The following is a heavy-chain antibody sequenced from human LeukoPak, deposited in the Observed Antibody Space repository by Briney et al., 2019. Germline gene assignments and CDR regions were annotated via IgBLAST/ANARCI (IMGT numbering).Heavy chain of an antibody. CDR1: GFTFSSYS. CDR3: ARDDIVVVPAAASAEYFQH. J-gene: IGHJ1*01. CDR2: ISSSSSYI. Sequence: GGSLRLSCAASGFTFSSYSMNWVRQAPGKGLEWVSSISSSSSYIYYADSLKGRFTISRDNAKNSLYLQMNSLRAEDTAVYYCARDDIVVVPAAASAEYFQHWGQGTLVTVSS. D-gene: IGHD2-2*01. V-gene: IGHV3-21*01.